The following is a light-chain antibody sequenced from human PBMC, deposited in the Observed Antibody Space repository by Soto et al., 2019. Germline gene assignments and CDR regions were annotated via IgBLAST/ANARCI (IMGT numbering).Light chain of an antibody. V-gene: IGKV1-39*01. CDR3: QQSYSTQLT. CDR2: AAS. Sequence: DIQMTQSPSSLSASVGDRVTITCRASQSISSYLNWYQQKPGKAPKLLLYAASSLQSGVPSRFSGSGSGTDFTLTISSLQPEDFATYYCQQSYSTQLTFGGGTKVDIK. J-gene: IGKJ4*01. CDR1: QSISSY.